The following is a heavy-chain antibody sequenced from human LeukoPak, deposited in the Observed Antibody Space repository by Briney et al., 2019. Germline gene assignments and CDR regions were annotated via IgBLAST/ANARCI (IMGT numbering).Heavy chain of an antibody. Sequence: PGGSLRLSCAASGFTFSSYAMSWVRQAPGKGLEWVSSISGSGDTTFYADSVKGRSTVSRDKSKYTLYLQMNSLRAEDTAVYYCAKSPDYASGRVTGFDYWGPGTLVTVSS. V-gene: IGHV3-23*01. CDR3: AKSPDYASGRVTGFDY. J-gene: IGHJ4*02. D-gene: IGHD3-10*01. CDR1: GFTFSSYA. CDR2: ISGSGDTT.